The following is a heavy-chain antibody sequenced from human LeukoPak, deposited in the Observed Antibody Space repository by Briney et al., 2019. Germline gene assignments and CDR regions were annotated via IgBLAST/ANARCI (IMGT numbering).Heavy chain of an antibody. Sequence: MPGGSLRLSCAASGFTFSDATMIWVRQAPGKGLEWVGHIKSKTYGVTTDYAAPVKGKFTISRDDSKNTLYLQMNSLKIDDTAVYHCATEFFQNGYNFWGQGTLVTVSS. D-gene: IGHD3-22*01. CDR2: IKSKTYGVTT. CDR3: ATEFFQNGYNF. V-gene: IGHV3-15*01. CDR1: GFTFSDAT. J-gene: IGHJ4*02.